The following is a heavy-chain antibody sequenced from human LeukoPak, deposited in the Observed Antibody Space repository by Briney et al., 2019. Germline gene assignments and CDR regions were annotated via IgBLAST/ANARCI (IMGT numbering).Heavy chain of an antibody. CDR2: ISYDGSNK. D-gene: IGHD4-23*01. V-gene: IGHV3-30*18. J-gene: IGHJ4*02. CDR3: AKDLFYGGNPY. Sequence: GGSLRLSCAASGFTFSSYAMSWVRQAPGKGLEWVVVISYDGSNKYYADSVKGRFTISRDNSKNTLYLQMNSLRAEDTAVYYCAKDLFYGGNPYWGQGTLVTVSS. CDR1: GFTFSSYA.